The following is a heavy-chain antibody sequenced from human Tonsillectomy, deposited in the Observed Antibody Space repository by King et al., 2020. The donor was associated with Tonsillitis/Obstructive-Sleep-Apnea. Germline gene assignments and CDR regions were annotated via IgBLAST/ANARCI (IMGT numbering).Heavy chain of an antibody. CDR2: ISRDGTTI. D-gene: IGHD6-19*01. V-gene: IGHV3-48*03. CDR3: ARPLRGSGWFMDV. J-gene: IGHJ6*03. Sequence: VQLVESGGGLVQPGGSLRLSCAASGFTFSTYEMNWVRQAPGKGLEWVSYISRDGTTIYNADSVKDRFTISRDNAENSLYLQMNSLRVEDTALYYCARPLRGSGWFMDVWGKGTSVPVSS. CDR1: GFTFSTYE.